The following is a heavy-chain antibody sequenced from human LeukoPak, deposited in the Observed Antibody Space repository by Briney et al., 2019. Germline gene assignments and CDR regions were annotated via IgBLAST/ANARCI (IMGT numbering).Heavy chain of an antibody. CDR1: GGSLIGHY. D-gene: IGHD3-10*01. V-gene: IGHV4-34*01. Sequence: SETLSLTCDVSGGSLIGHYWSWIRQPPGKGLEWIGEINHSGNTNYNPSLKNRVTISVDTSKNQSSLRLSAVTAADTAVYHCARGGIMVRQSINFLFFYGLDVWGHGTTVTVSS. CDR3: ARGGIMVRQSINFLFFYGLDV. CDR2: INHSGNT. J-gene: IGHJ6*02.